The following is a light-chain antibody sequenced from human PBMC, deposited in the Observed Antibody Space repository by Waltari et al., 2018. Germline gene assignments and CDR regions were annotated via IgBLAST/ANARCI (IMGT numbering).Light chain of an antibody. V-gene: IGLV1-44*01. Sequence: QSMLTQPPPASGTPGQRVTISCSGSSSKIGSKTVNWYQHLPGTAPRVLIYSNNQRPSGVPDRFSGSKSGTSASLAISGLQSEDEADYYCSSWDDSVIGPVFGGGTKLTVL. CDR1: SSKIGSKT. CDR3: SSWDDSVIGPV. J-gene: IGLJ2*01. CDR2: SNN.